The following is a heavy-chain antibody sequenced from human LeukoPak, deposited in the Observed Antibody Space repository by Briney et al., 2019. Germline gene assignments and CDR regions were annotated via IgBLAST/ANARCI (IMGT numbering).Heavy chain of an antibody. CDR2: INHSGST. Sequence: PSETLSLTCAVYGGSFSGYYWSWIRQPPGKGLEWIGEINHSGSTNYNPSLKSRVTISVDTSKNQFSLKLSSVTAADTAVYYCARGGIFGVVKKIKDYFDYWGQGTLVTVSS. J-gene: IGHJ4*02. CDR3: ARGGIFGVVKKIKDYFDY. V-gene: IGHV4-34*01. CDR1: GGSFSGYY. D-gene: IGHD3-3*01.